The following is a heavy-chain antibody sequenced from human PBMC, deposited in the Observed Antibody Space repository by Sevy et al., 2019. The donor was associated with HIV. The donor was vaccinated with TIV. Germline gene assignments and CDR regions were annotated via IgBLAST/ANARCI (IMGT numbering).Heavy chain of an antibody. CDR3: AGGRYDSSGSFDAFDI. J-gene: IGHJ3*02. CDR1: GFTFSSYA. D-gene: IGHD3-22*01. Sequence: GGSLRLSCAASGFTFSSYAMNWVRQAPGKGREWVSSIFGDGDITYYADSVKGRFTISRDKSKNTLYLQMHSLRAEDTAVYYCAGGRYDSSGSFDAFDIWGQGTIVTVSS. V-gene: IGHV3-23*01. CDR2: IFGDGDIT.